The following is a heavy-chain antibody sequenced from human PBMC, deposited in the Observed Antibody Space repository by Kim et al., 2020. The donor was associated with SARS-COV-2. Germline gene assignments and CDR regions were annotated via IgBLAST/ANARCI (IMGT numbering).Heavy chain of an antibody. CDR3: ARGNVPVHRRGPSKKSYYYDSSGYYGRGFDY. CDR1: GGSFSGYY. D-gene: IGHD3-22*01. Sequence: SETLSLTCAVYGGSFSGYYWSWIRQPPGKGLEWIGEINHSGSTNYNPSLKSRVTISVDTSKNQFSLKLSSVTAADTAVYYCARGNVPVHRRGPSKKSYYYDSSGYYGRGFDYWGQGTLVTVSS. J-gene: IGHJ4*02. CDR2: INHSGST. V-gene: IGHV4-34*01.